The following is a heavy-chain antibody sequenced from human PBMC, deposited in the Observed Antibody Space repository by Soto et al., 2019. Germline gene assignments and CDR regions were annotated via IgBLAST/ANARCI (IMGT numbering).Heavy chain of an antibody. V-gene: IGHV3-30*18. CDR3: AKEVRYYYDSRGVDAFDI. D-gene: IGHD3-22*01. CDR1: GFTFSSYG. CDR2: ISYGGSDQ. J-gene: IGHJ3*02. Sequence: QVQLVESGGGVVQPGRSLRLSCAASGFTFSSYGMHWVRQAPGKGLEWVAVISYGGSDQYYADSVKGRYTISRDNYKNTVYLQMNSLRAEDTAVYYCAKEVRYYYDSRGVDAFDIWGQGTMVTVSS.